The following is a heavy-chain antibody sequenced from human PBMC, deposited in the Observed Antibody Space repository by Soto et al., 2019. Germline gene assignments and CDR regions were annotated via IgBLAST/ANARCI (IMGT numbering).Heavy chain of an antibody. D-gene: IGHD3-10*01. V-gene: IGHV3-30*18. CDR3: AKLSWGSGLFYDY. CDR1: GFTFSSVG. CDR2: ISDDGSKE. Sequence: SLRLSCAASGFTFSSVGMHWVRQAPGKGLEWVALISDDGSKEYYTDSVKGRFTISRDNSKNTVYLQMNSLRSEDTAVYHCAKLSWGSGLFYDYWGQGTPVTVSS. J-gene: IGHJ4*02.